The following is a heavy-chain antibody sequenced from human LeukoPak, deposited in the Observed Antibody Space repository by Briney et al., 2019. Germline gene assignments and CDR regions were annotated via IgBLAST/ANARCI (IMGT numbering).Heavy chain of an antibody. CDR3: AKLAAASDYYYGMDV. CDR2: ISWNSGSI. V-gene: IGHV3-9*01. D-gene: IGHD6-13*01. Sequence: PGRSLRLSCAASGFTFDDYAMHWVRQAPGKGLEWVSGISWNSGSIGYADSVKGRFTISRDNAKNSLYLQMNSLRAEDTALYYCAKLAAASDYYYGMDVWGQGTTVTVSS. CDR1: GFTFDDYA. J-gene: IGHJ6*02.